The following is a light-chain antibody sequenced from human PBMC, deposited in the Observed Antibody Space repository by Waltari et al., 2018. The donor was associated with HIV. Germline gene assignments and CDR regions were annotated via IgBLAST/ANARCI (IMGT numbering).Light chain of an antibody. CDR3: AAWDGRQGV. Sequence: QSVLTQPPSASGTPGQRVTISCSGSSSNIGSNYVYWYQQLPGPAPKPLLYRNNQRPSGVPDRFSGSKSGTSASLAISGLRSEDEADYYCAAWDGRQGVFGTGTKVTVL. CDR2: RNN. J-gene: IGLJ1*01. CDR1: SSNIGSNY. V-gene: IGLV1-47*01.